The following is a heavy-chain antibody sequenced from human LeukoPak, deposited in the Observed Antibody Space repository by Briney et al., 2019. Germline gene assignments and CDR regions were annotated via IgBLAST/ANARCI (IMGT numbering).Heavy chain of an antibody. CDR2: INAGNGNT. V-gene: IGHV1-3*01. CDR1: GYTFTSYA. J-gene: IGHJ4*02. D-gene: IGHD6-19*01. Sequence: ASVKVSCKASGYTFTSYAMHWVRQAPGQRLEWMGWINAGNGNTKYSQKFQGRVTITRDTSASTAYMELSSLRSEDTAVYYCARDRVEITVAGTVDYWGQGTLVTVSS. CDR3: ARDRVEITVAGTVDY.